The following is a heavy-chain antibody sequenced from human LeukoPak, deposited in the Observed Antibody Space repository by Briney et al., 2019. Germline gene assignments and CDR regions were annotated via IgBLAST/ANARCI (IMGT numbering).Heavy chain of an antibody. J-gene: IGHJ6*03. V-gene: IGHV4-30-4*08. CDR3: AALRYYYYYMDV. CDR2: SYYSGNT. Sequence: SETLSLTCTVSGGSISSDDYYWSWIRQPPGKGLEWIGYSYYSGNTYYSPSLKSRITTSVDTSKNQFSLTLTSVAAADTAVYYCAALRYYYYYMDVWGKGTTVTVSS. CDR1: GGSISSDDYY.